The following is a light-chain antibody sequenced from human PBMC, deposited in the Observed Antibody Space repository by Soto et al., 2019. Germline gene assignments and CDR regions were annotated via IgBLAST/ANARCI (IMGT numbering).Light chain of an antibody. J-gene: IGLJ1*01. CDR2: EVT. V-gene: IGLV2-14*01. Sequence: QSALTQPASVSGFPGHSITVPCTGTRVNIGGYNYVSWYQQHPGKAPKLMVYEVTNRPSGVSDRFSGSKSGNTASLTISGLQADDEGYYYCSSYTSRSTLYVFGTGTKVTVL. CDR3: SSYTSRSTLYV. CDR1: RVNIGGYNY.